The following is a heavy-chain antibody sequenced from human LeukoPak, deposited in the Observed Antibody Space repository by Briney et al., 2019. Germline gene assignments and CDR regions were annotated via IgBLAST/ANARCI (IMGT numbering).Heavy chain of an antibody. CDR1: GFIFSSYG. V-gene: IGHV3-30*19. J-gene: IGHJ4*02. D-gene: IGHD3-22*01. CDR3: ARDRNYYDSRGYFRD. CDR2: ISYDGSNK. Sequence: PGGSLRLSCAASGFIFSSYGMHWVRQAPGKGLEWVAVISYDGSNKYYADSVKGRFTISRDNSKNTLYLQMNSLRAEDTAVYYCARDRNYYDSRGYFRDWGQGTLVTVSS.